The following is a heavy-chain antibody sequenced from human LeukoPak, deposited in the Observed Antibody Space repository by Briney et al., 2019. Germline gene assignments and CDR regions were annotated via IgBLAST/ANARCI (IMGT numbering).Heavy chain of an antibody. J-gene: IGHJ4*02. V-gene: IGHV3-7*01. CDR3: ATGIAALYYFDY. Sequence: GGSLRLSCAASGFTFSRYWMSWVRQAPGKGLEWVANIKQDGSEKYYVDSVKGRFTISRDNAKNSLYLQMNSLRAEDTAVYYCATGIAALYYFDYWGQGTLVTVSS. CDR2: IKQDGSEK. CDR1: GFTFSRYW. D-gene: IGHD6-6*01.